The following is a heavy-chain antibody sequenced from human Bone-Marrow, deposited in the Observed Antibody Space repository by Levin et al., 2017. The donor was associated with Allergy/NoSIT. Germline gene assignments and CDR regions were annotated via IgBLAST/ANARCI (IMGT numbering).Heavy chain of an antibody. V-gene: IGHV4-59*01. Sequence: GSLRLSCTVSGASMTNYFWTWIRQTPGKGLEWIGNIYYSGSTNYNPSLKSRVTISVDTPKGQFSLKLSSVTAADTALYYCARAGYSYGLSYYGMDVWGQGTTVTVSS. CDR2: IYYSGST. J-gene: IGHJ6*02. CDR1: GASMTNYF. CDR3: ARAGYSYGLSYYGMDV. D-gene: IGHD5-18*01.